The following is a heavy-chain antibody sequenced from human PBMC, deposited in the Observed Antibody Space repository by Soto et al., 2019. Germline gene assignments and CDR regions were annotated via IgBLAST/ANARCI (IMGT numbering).Heavy chain of an antibody. CDR3: AKENVYCSGGSCSNSLPDY. CDR2: ISGSGGST. Sequence: GGSLRLSCAASGFTFSSYAMSWVRQALGKGLEWVSAISGSGGSTYYAGSVKGRFTISRDNSKNTLYLQMNSLRAEDTAVYYCAKENVYCSGGSCSNSLPDYWGQGTLVTVSS. V-gene: IGHV3-23*01. CDR1: GFTFSSYA. J-gene: IGHJ4*02. D-gene: IGHD2-15*01.